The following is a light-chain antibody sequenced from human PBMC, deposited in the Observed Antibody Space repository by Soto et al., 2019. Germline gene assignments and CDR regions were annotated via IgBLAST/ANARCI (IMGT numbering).Light chain of an antibody. CDR1: QSLSSSF. CDR3: QQYGRSPLT. V-gene: IGKV3-20*01. J-gene: IGKJ4*01. Sequence: EIVLTQSPGTLSLSPGERAILSCRASQSLSSSFLAWYQQKPGQAPRLLIYSSSNRATGIPDRFSGGGSGTDFTLTIGRLEPADFAVYYCQQYGRSPLTFGGGTKVDIK. CDR2: SSS.